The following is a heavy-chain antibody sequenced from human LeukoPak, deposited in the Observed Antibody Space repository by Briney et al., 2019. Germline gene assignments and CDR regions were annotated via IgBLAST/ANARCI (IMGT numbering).Heavy chain of an antibody. CDR1: GASISGYY. CDR2: ISDSGSI. Sequence: SETLSLTCTVSGASISGYYWSWIRQPPGKGLEWIGFISDSGSINYNPSLKSRATISVDTSKNQLSLMMSSVTAADTAGYYCARRGFFDSWGQGTLVTISS. V-gene: IGHV4-59*08. J-gene: IGHJ4*02. CDR3: ARRGFFDS.